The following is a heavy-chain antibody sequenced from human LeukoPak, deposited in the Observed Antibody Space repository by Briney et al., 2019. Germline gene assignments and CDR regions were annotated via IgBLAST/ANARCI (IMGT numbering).Heavy chain of an antibody. CDR1: GFTVSSYA. Sequence: GGSLRLSCAVSGFTVSSYAMHWVRQAPGKGLEWVAVILYDGSKKYYADSVKGRFTISRDNSKNTLYLQMNSLRAEDTAVYYCARSGRYDFWSGYSKGGDYFDYWGQGTLVTVSS. J-gene: IGHJ4*02. D-gene: IGHD3-3*01. CDR3: ARSGRYDFWSGYSKGGDYFDY. CDR2: ILYDGSKK. V-gene: IGHV3-30*04.